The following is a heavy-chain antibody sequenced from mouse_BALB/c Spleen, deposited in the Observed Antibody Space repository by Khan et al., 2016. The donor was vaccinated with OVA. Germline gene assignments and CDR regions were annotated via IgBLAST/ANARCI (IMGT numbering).Heavy chain of an antibody. Sequence: EVELVESGGDVVKPGGSLKLSCAASGFTFSTYGMSLVRQTPDKRLEWVTTVSTGGHYTYYPDTVKERFTISRDNAKNTLYLQMSSLKSEDTAIFYCARLAYYYDSEGFAYWGQGTLVTVSA. J-gene: IGHJ3*01. CDR3: ARLAYYYDSEGFAY. V-gene: IGHV5-6*01. CDR2: VSTGGHYT. D-gene: IGHD1-1*01. CDR1: GFTFSTYG.